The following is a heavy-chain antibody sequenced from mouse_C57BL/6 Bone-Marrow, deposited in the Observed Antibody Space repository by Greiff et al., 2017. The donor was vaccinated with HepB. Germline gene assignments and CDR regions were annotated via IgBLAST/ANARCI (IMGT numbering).Heavy chain of an antibody. CDR2: IYPGSGST. J-gene: IGHJ2*01. Sequence: QVHVKQPGAELVKPGASVKMSCKASGYTFTSYWITWVKQRPGQGLEWIGDIYPGSGSTNYNEKFKSKATLTVDTSSSTAYMQLSSLTSEDSAVYYCAFLITTDHYWGQGTTLTVSS. CDR1: GYTFTSYW. D-gene: IGHD1-1*01. V-gene: IGHV1-55*01. CDR3: AFLITTDHY.